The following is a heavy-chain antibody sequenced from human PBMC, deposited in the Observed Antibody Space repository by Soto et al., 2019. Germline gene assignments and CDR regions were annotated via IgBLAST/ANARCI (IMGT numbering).Heavy chain of an antibody. CDR3: GKDREEDAFWSGYYTYNGMDV. J-gene: IGHJ6*02. CDR1: GFTFSSHS. Sequence: QEQLVESGGGVVQPGRSLRLSCEASGFTFSSHSLHWVRQAPGKGLEWVALISYDGRKKYYADSVKGRFTISRDYSRNTMYLEMNSPRTEDTAIYYCGKDREEDAFWSGYYTYNGMDVWGQGTTVTVSS. CDR2: ISYDGRKK. D-gene: IGHD3-3*01. V-gene: IGHV3-30*18.